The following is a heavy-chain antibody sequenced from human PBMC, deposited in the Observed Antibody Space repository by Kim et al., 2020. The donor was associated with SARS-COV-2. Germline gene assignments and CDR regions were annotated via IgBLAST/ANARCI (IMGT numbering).Heavy chain of an antibody. V-gene: IGHV3-48*04. CDR1: GFTFSSYS. D-gene: IGHD2-2*01. CDR3: ARDGRRWRESVVVPAAILDYFYYGMDV. Sequence: GGSLRLSCAASGFTFSSYSMNWVRQAPGKGLVWVSCISSSSSTIYYADSVKGRFTISRDNAKNTLYLQMNSLRAEDTAVYYCARDGRRWRESVVVPAAILDYFYYGMDVWGEGATVTASS. CDR2: ISSSSSTI. J-gene: IGHJ6*04.